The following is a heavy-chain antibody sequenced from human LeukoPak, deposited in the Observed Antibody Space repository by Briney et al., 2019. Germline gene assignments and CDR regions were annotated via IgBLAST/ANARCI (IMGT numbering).Heavy chain of an antibody. CDR1: GGSISSSNW. V-gene: IGHV4-4*02. D-gene: IGHD2-2*03. Sequence: SETLSLTCAVSGGSISSSNWWSWVRQPPGKGLEWIGEIYHSGSTNYNPSLKSRVTISVDKSKNQFSLKLSSVTAADTAVYYCARYVPGYCSSTSCYEVRYFDLWGRGTLVTVSS. J-gene: IGHJ2*01. CDR3: ARYVPGYCSSTSCYEVRYFDL. CDR2: IYHSGST.